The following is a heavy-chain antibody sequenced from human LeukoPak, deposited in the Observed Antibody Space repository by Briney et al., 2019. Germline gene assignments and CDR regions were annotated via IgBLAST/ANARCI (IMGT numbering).Heavy chain of an antibody. CDR3: ARGMYSRDWYYFDY. J-gene: IGHJ4*02. V-gene: IGHV1-2*02. D-gene: IGHD6-19*01. CDR2: INPNSGVT. Sequence: ASVKVSCKASGYTFTGYYMHWVRQAPGQGLEWMGWINPNSGVTTYAQKFQGRVTMTRDTSISTAYMELSRLRSDDTAMYYCARGMYSRDWYYFDYWGQGTLVTVSS. CDR1: GYTFTGYY.